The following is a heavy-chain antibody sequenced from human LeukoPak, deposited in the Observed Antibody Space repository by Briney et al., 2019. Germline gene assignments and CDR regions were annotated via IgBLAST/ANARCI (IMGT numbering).Heavy chain of an antibody. CDR1: GGTFSSYA. CDR3: ARFVLGYYYDSSGPRTGFDY. CDR2: IIPIFGTA. J-gene: IGHJ4*02. Sequence: SVKVPCKAPGGTFSSYAISWVQQAPGQGLEWMGGIIPIFGTANYAQKFQGRVTITADESTSTAYMELSSLRSEDTAVYYCARFVLGYYYDSSGPRTGFDYWGQGTLVTVSS. V-gene: IGHV1-69*13. D-gene: IGHD3-22*01.